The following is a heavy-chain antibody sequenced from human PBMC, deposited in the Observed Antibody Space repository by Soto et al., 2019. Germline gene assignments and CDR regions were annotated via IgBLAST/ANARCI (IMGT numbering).Heavy chain of an antibody. CDR1: GYTFTSYG. J-gene: IGHJ6*04. CDR2: ISAYNGNT. Sequence: ASVKVSCKASGYTFTSYGISWVRQAPGQGLEWMGWISAYNGNTNYAQKLQGRVTMTTATSTRTDYMELRSLRSDDTAVYYCARYLPYYYYGMEVWGKGTTV. V-gene: IGHV1-18*01. CDR3: ARYLPYYYYGMEV.